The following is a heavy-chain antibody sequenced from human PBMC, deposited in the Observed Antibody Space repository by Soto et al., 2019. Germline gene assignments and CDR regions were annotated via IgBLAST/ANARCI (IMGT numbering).Heavy chain of an antibody. D-gene: IGHD4-4*01. V-gene: IGHV4-59*08. CDR2: IYYSGST. Sequence: SETLSLTCTVSGGSISSYYWSWIRQPPGKGLEWIGYIYYSGSTNYNPSLKSRVTISVDTSKNQFSLKLSSVTAADTAVYYCARHDTVTTRYYYYYMDVWGKGTTVTVSS. CDR1: GGSISSYY. J-gene: IGHJ6*03. CDR3: ARHDTVTTRYYYYYMDV.